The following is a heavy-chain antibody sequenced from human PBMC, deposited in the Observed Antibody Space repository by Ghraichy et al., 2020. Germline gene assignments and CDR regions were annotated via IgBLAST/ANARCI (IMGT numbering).Heavy chain of an antibody. CDR1: GFTFSSYS. Sequence: GGSLRLSCAASGFTFSSYSMNWVRQAPGKGLEWVSYISSSSSTIYYADSVKGRFTISRDNAKNSLYLQMNSLRDEDTAVYYCAREYYDFWSGPGSYDAFDIWGQGTMVTVSS. J-gene: IGHJ3*02. D-gene: IGHD3-3*01. CDR3: AREYYDFWSGPGSYDAFDI. CDR2: ISSSSSTI. V-gene: IGHV3-48*02.